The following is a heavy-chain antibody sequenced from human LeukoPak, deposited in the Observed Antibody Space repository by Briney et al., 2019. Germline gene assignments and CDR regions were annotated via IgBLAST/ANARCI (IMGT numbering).Heavy chain of an antibody. D-gene: IGHD6-19*01. Sequence: GGSLRLSCAASGFTFKTYARNWVRQVPGKGPEWVSSMSGSGSSTDYADSVKGRFTISRDNSKNTLYLQMNSLRAEDTALYYCAKDAQGLVRGGIYFDFWGQGSLVTVSS. CDR3: AKDAQGLVRGGIYFDF. CDR1: GFTFKTYA. CDR2: MSGSGSST. V-gene: IGHV3-23*01. J-gene: IGHJ4*02.